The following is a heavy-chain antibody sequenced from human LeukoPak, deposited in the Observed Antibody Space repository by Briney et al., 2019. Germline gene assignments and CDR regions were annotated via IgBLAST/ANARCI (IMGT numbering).Heavy chain of an antibody. V-gene: IGHV3-21*01. J-gene: IGHJ4*02. D-gene: IGHD3-22*01. Sequence: GGSLRLSCAASGFTVSSNYMSWVRQAPGKGLEWVSSISSSSSYIYYADSVKGRFTISRDNARKSLYLQMNSLRAEDTAVYYCARDLLYYDSSGGDYWGQGTLVTVSS. CDR1: GFTVSSNY. CDR2: ISSSSSYI. CDR3: ARDLLYYDSSGGDY.